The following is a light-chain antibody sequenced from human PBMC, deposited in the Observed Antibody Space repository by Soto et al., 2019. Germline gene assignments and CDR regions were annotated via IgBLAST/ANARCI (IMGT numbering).Light chain of an antibody. CDR1: SSDVGGYNY. J-gene: IGLJ1*01. CDR3: CSYAGSYKGYV. V-gene: IGLV2-11*01. CDR2: DVS. Sequence: QSALTQPRSVSGSRGQSVTISCTGTSSDVGGYNYVSWYQQHPGKAPKLMIYDVSKRPSGVPDRFSGSKSGNTASLTISGLQAEDEADYYCCSYAGSYKGYVFGTGTKVPVL.